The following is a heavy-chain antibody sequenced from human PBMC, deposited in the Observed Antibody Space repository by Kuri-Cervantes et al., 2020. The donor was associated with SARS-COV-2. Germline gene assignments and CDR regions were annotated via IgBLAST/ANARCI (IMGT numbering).Heavy chain of an antibody. J-gene: IGHJ4*02. V-gene: IGHV3-30*02. Sequence: GESLKISCAASGFTFSSYGMHWVRQAPGKGLEWVAFIRYDGSNKYYADSVKGRFTISRDNAKNSLYLQMNSLRAEDMALYYCAKDTKSYDFWSGGFDYLGQGTLVTVSS. CDR2: IRYDGSNK. D-gene: IGHD3-3*01. CDR3: AKDTKSYDFWSGGFDY. CDR1: GFTFSSYG.